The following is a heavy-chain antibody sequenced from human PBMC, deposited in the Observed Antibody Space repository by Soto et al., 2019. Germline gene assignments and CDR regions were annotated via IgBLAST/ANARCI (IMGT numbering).Heavy chain of an antibody. D-gene: IGHD2-2*01. J-gene: IGHJ4*02. Sequence: QVQLVQSGAEVKKPGASVKVSCKASGYTFTSYYMHWVRQAPGQGLEWMGIINPSGGSTSYAQKFQGRVTMTRDTSTSTVYMELSSLRSEDTAVYYCARDLRFTVVPAARGYWGQGTLVNVSS. CDR1: GYTFTSYY. CDR2: INPSGGST. CDR3: ARDLRFTVVPAARGY. V-gene: IGHV1-46*01.